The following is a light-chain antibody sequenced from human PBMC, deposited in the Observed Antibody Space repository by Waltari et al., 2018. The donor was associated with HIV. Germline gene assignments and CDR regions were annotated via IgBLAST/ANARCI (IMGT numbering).Light chain of an antibody. J-gene: IGKJ4*01. Sequence: DIVMTQSPLSLPVTPGEPASISCRSSQSLLHSNGYNYLDWYLQKPGQSPQLLIYLGSNLSSGVPDRFSGSGSGTDFTLNISRVEAEDVGVYYCMQALQTPLTFGGGTKVEIK. CDR3: MQALQTPLT. V-gene: IGKV2-28*01. CDR1: QSLLHSNGYNY. CDR2: LGS.